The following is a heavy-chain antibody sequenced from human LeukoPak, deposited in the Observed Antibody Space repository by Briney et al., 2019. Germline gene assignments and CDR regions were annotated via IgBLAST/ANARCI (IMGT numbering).Heavy chain of an antibody. CDR2: ISNSGSTI. CDR3: ARDGCSSTSCYAEWFDP. D-gene: IGHD2-2*01. Sequence: GGSLRLSCAASGFTFSSYSMTWVRQAPGKGLEWVSYISNSGSTIYYADSVKGRFTISRDNAKNSLYLQMNSLRAEDTAVNYCARDGCSSTSCYAEWFDPWGQGTLVTVSS. V-gene: IGHV3-48*04. CDR1: GFTFSSYS. J-gene: IGHJ5*02.